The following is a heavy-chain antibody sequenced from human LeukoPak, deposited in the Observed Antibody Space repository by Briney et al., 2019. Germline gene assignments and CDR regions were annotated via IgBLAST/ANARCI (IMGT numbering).Heavy chain of an antibody. CDR1: GFTFSSYA. CDR3: AKVRDCSSTSCSYYNFDY. D-gene: IGHD2-2*01. Sequence: AGSLRLSCAASGFTFSSYAMSWVRQAPGKGLEWVSAISGSGGSTYYADSVKGRFTISRDNSKNTLYLQMNSLRAEDTAVYYCAKVRDCSSTSCSYYNFDYWGQGTLVTVSS. CDR2: ISGSGGST. V-gene: IGHV3-23*01. J-gene: IGHJ4*02.